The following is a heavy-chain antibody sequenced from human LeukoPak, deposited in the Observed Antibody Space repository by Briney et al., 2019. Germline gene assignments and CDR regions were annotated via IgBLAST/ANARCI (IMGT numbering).Heavy chain of an antibody. CDR1: GGSISSSSYY. J-gene: IGHJ6*03. V-gene: IGHV4-39*07. Sequence: SETLSLTCTVSGGSISSSSYYWGWIRQPPGKGLEWIGSIYYSGSTYYNPSLKSRVTISVDTSKNQFSLKLSSVTAADTAVYYCARDRGGYSGYDARRYYYYYMDVWGKGTTVTVSS. D-gene: IGHD5-12*01. CDR3: ARDRGGYSGYDARRYYYYYMDV. CDR2: IYYSGST.